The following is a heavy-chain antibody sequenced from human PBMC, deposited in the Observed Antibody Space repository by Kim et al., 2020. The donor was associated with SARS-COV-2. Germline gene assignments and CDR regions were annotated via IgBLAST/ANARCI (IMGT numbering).Heavy chain of an antibody. D-gene: IGHD5-18*01. CDR3: ASVDTAMVAYYFDY. Sequence: SETLSLTCTVSGGSVSSTSYYWSWIRQPPGKGLEWIGYIYYSGSTNYNPSLKSRVTISVDTSKNQFSLKLSSVTAADTAVYYCASVDTAMVAYYFDYWGQGTLVTVSS. V-gene: IGHV4-61*01. J-gene: IGHJ4*02. CDR1: GGSVSSTSYY. CDR2: IYYSGST.